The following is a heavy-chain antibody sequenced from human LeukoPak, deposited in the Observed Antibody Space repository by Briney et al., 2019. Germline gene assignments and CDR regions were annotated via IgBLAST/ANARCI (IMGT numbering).Heavy chain of an antibody. CDR2: LSPDGGTT. J-gene: IGHJ4*02. D-gene: IGHD6-19*01. CDR3: ATAGQWRFDS. V-gene: IGHV3-74*01. Sequence: GGSLRLSCAASGFTFDDYAMHWVRQAPGKGLVWVSRLSPDGGTTDYSDSVRGRFTISRDNAKDTLYLQMNSLRADDTAVYYCATAGQWRFDSWGLGTLVTVSS. CDR1: GFTFDDYA.